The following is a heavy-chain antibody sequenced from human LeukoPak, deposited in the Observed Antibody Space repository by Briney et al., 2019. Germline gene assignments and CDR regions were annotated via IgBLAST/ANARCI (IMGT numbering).Heavy chain of an antibody. CDR1: GYTFTGYY. CDR3: ARDPLYSYGSDALDI. D-gene: IGHD5-18*01. J-gene: IGHJ3*02. Sequence: ASVKVSCKASGYTFTGYYMHWVRQAPGQGLEWMGRINPNSGGTNYAQKFQGRVTMTRDTSISTAYMELSRLRSDDTAVYYCARDPLYSYGSDALDIWGQGTMVTVSS. CDR2: INPNSGGT. V-gene: IGHV1-2*06.